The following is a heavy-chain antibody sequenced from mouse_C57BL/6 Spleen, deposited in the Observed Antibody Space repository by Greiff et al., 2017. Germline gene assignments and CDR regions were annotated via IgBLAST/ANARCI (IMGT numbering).Heavy chain of an antibody. CDR3: AREKVYYGSRDFAY. V-gene: IGHV1-19*01. D-gene: IGHD1-1*01. CDR1: GYTFTDYY. J-gene: IGHJ3*01. Sequence: VQLQQSGPVLVKPGASVKMSCKASGYTFTDYYMNWVKQSHGKSLEWIGVINPYNGGTSYNQKFKGKATLTVAKSSSTAYMELNSLTSEDSAVYYCAREKVYYGSRDFAYWGQGTLVTVSA. CDR2: INPYNGGT.